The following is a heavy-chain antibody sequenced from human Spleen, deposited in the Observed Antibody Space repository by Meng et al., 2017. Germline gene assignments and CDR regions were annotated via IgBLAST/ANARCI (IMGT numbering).Heavy chain of an antibody. V-gene: IGHV4-34*01. CDR2: INYSGST. J-gene: IGHJ4*02. CDR1: GGSFSDYY. Sequence: VQLEHCGAGLCKPSYTLSLSCVVSGGSFSDYYWSWIRQPPGKGLEWIGEINYSGSTNYNPSLESRATISVDTSQNNLSLKLSSVTAADSAVYYCARGPTTMAHDFDYWGQGTLVTVSS. D-gene: IGHD4-11*01. CDR3: ARGPTTMAHDFDY.